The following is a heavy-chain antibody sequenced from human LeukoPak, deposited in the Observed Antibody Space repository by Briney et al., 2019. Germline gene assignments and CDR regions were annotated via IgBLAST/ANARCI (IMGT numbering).Heavy chain of an antibody. D-gene: IGHD1-26*01. CDR3: ARDLELGH. CDR2: IYYSGST. V-gene: IGHV4-59*01. J-gene: IGHJ1*01. Sequence: KPSETLSLTCAVSGDSISSYYWSWIRQPPGKGLEWIGYIYYSGSTNYNPSLKSRVTISVDTSKNQFSLKLTSVTAADTAVYYCARDLELGHRGQGTLVTVSS. CDR1: GDSISSYY.